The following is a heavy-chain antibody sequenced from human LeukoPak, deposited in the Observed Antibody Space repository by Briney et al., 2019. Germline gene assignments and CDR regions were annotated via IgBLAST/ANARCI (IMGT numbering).Heavy chain of an antibody. D-gene: IGHD3-10*01. CDR2: IYSGGSK. V-gene: IGHV3-53*05. J-gene: IGHJ4*02. Sequence: GGSLRLSCAASGFTVSSNYMSWVRQAPGKGLEWVSVIYSGGSKYYADSVKGRFTISRDNSKNTLYLQMNSLRAEDTAVYYCARDYYGSGSYPLVDYWGQGTLVTVSS. CDR1: GFTVSSNY. CDR3: ARDYYGSGSYPLVDY.